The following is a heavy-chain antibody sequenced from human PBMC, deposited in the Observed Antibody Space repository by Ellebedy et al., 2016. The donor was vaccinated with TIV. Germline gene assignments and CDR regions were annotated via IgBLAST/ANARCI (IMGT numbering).Heavy chain of an antibody. V-gene: IGHV3-30*03. CDR2: VSYDGSSN. J-gene: IGHJ3*02. D-gene: IGHD6-6*01. Sequence: GGSLRLSCAASGFTFSSYGMHWVRQAPGKGLEWVALVSYDGSSNYYADSVKGRFTISRDNSKNTLSLQMNSLRGEDTAVYYCARGSIAARGDAFDIWGQGTMVTVSS. CDR3: ARGSIAARGDAFDI. CDR1: GFTFSSYG.